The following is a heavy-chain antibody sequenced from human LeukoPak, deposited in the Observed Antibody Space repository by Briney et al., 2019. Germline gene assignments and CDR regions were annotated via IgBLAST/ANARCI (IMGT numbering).Heavy chain of an antibody. CDR3: ARESDFGEFALDY. D-gene: IGHD3-10*01. J-gene: IGHJ4*02. V-gene: IGHV3-53*01. CDR2: IYSGGST. Sequence: GGSLRLSCAASGFTFSSYAMSWVRQAPGKGLEWVSVIYSGGSTYYADSVKGRFTISRDNSKNTLYLQMNSLRAEDTAVYYCARESDFGEFALDYWGQGTLVTVSS. CDR1: GFTFSSYA.